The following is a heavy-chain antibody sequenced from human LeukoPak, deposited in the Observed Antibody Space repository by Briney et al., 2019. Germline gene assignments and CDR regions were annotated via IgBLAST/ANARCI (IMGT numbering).Heavy chain of an antibody. CDR1: GGSFSGYY. V-gene: IGHV4-34*01. CDR2: INHSGST. D-gene: IGHD5-12*01. CDR3: ARGPRVRVGGYYLDY. Sequence: KPSETLSLTCAVYGGSFSGYYWSWIRQPPGKGLEWIGEINHSGSTNYNPSLKSRVTISVDTSKNQFSLKLSSVTAADTAVYYCARGPRVRVGGYYLDYWGQGTLVTVSS. J-gene: IGHJ4*02.